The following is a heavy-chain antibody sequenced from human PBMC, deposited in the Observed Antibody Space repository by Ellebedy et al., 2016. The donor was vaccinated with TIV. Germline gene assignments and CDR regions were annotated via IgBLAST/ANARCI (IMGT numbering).Heavy chain of an antibody. CDR2: VDDRGVT. CDR3: ARGQGNGRSDLDS. Sequence: SETLSLTXDLYGESFIGFYWTWIRQSPEKGLEWIGEVDDRGVTNGNPSLKRRVSMSVDTSTNQFSLKVNSVTAADTAVYYCARGQGNGRSDLDSWGQGSLVIVTS. V-gene: IGHV4-34*01. D-gene: IGHD2-8*01. CDR1: GESFIGFY. J-gene: IGHJ4*02.